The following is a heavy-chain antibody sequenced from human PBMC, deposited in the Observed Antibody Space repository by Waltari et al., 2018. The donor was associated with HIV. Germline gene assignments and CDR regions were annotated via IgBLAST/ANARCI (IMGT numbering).Heavy chain of an antibody. D-gene: IGHD1-1*01. V-gene: IGHV3-13*01. CDR2: IGTAGDT. J-gene: IGHJ6*02. CDR3: VRICKLNCYYYYGMDV. CDR1: GLTFSHYD. Sequence: EVQLVVSGGGLVQPGGSLRLSCAAAGLTFSHYDLHWVRQATGKGLEWVSGIGTAGDTYYPGSVKGRFTISRENAKNSLHLQMNSLRAGDTAVYYCVRICKLNCYYYYGMDVWGQGTTVTVSS.